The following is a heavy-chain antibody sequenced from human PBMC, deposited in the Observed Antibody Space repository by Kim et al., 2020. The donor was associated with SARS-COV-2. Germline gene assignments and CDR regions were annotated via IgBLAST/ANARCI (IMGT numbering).Heavy chain of an antibody. CDR1: GFTFSSYS. CDR2: ISSSSSTI. CDR3: ARVPTPGPRGFDWQYHGVYLDY. V-gene: IGHV3-48*02. J-gene: IGHJ4*02. D-gene: IGHD3-9*01. Sequence: GGSLRLSCAASGFTFSSYSMNWVRQAPGKGLEWVSYISSSSSTIYYADSVKGRFTISRDNAKNSLYLQMNSLRDEDTAVYYCARVPTPGPRGFDWQYHGVYLDYWGQGTLVTVSS.